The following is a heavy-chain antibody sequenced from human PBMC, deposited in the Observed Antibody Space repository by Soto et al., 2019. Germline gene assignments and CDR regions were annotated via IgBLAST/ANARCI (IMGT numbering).Heavy chain of an antibody. CDR3: ARVSRYFDWLSPAPFNWFDP. CDR2: ISAYNGNT. Sequence: ASVKVSCRASGDTLTSYGISWVRHAPGQGLEWMGWISAYNGNTNYAQKLQGRVTMTTHTSTSTAYMELRSLRSDDTAVYYCARVSRYFDWLSPAPFNWFDPWGQGTLVTVSS. V-gene: IGHV1-18*01. J-gene: IGHJ5*02. D-gene: IGHD3-9*01. CDR1: GDTLTSYG.